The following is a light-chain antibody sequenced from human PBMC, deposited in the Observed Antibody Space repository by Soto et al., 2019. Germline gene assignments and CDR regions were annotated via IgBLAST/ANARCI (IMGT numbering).Light chain of an antibody. V-gene: IGLV2-14*01. Sequence: QSALTQPASVSGSPGQSIAIACTGTSSDVGAYDYVSWYQQHPGKAPKVMIYDVTNRPSGVSNRFSGSKSGNTASLTISGLQAEDEPDYYCSSYTSSSTYVFGTGTKLTVL. J-gene: IGLJ1*01. CDR3: SSYTSSSTYV. CDR2: DVT. CDR1: SSDVGAYDY.